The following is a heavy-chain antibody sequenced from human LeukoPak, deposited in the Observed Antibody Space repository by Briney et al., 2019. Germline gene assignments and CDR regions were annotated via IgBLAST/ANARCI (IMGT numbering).Heavy chain of an antibody. D-gene: IGHD2-15*01. CDR1: GFTFSSYA. V-gene: IGHV3-7*01. CDR2: IKQDGSEK. CDR3: ARDDPIVGRGYYYMDV. Sequence: GGSLRLSCAASGFTFSSYAMTWVRQAPGKGLEWVANIKQDGSEKYYVDSVKGRFTISRDNAKNSLYLQMNSLRAEDTAVYYCARDDPIVGRGYYYMDVWGKGTTVTVSS. J-gene: IGHJ6*03.